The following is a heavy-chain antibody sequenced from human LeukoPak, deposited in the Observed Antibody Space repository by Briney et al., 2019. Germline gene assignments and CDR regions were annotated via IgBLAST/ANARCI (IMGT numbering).Heavy chain of an antibody. CDR2: IYTSGST. Sequence: SETLSLTCTVSGGSISSYYWSWIRQPAGKGLEGIGRIYTSGSTNYNPSLKSRVTMSVDTSKNQFSLKLNSVTAADTAVYYCASMDNWNAQVDYWGQGTLVTVSS. CDR3: ASMDNWNAQVDY. CDR1: GGSISSYY. J-gene: IGHJ4*02. D-gene: IGHD1-20*01. V-gene: IGHV4-4*07.